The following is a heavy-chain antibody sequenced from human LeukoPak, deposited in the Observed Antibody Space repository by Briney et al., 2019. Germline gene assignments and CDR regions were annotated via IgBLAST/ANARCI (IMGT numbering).Heavy chain of an antibody. CDR1: GYTFTTYG. CDR2: INLKSGGT. D-gene: IGHD3-9*01. CDR3: ARSPDILTGENFDY. Sequence: GASVKVSCKTSGYTFTTYGINWVRQAPGQGLEWMGWINLKSGGTNSAEKFQVRVTMTRDTTTSTANMELSRLRFDDTAVYYCARSPDILTGENFDYWGQGTLVTVSS. J-gene: IGHJ4*02. V-gene: IGHV1-2*02.